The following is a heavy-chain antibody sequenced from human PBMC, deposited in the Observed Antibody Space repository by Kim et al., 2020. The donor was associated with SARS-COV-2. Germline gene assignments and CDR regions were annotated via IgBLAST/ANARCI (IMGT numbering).Heavy chain of an antibody. V-gene: IGHV3-11*01. J-gene: IGHJ5*02. CDR3: VGRASSGWYGNH. CDR2: ISSSGSTI. Sequence: GGSLRLSCAASGFTFSDYYMSWIRQAPGKGLEWVSYISSSGSTIYYADSVKGRFTISRDNAKNSLYLQMNSLRAEDTAVYYCVGRASSGWYGNHWGQGTLVTVSS. D-gene: IGHD6-19*01. CDR1: GFTFSDYY.